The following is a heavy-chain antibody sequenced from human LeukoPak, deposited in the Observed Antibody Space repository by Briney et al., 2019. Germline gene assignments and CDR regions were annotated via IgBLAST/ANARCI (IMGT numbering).Heavy chain of an antibody. CDR1: GGSISSGGYY. CDR2: IYYSGST. Sequence: LSLTCTVSGGSISSGGYYWSWIRQHPGKGLEWIGYIYYSGSTYYNPSLKSRVTISVDTSKNQFSLKLSSVTAADTAVYYCARAPGKQWLPRGYYFDYWGQGTLVTVSS. CDR3: ARAPGKQWLPRGYYFDY. J-gene: IGHJ4*02. D-gene: IGHD6-19*01. V-gene: IGHV4-31*03.